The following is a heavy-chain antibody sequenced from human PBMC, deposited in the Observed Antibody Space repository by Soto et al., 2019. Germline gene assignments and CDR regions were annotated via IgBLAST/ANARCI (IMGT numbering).Heavy chain of an antibody. V-gene: IGHV6-1*01. Sequence: HTLSLTFAISGDSFSSKVATWNWIRRAPSRGLEWLGRTYYRSKWSTDYAVSLRGRITVSPDSSKNHFSLRLTYLTPEDTAVYYCERALAGRYDYWGQGTLVT. D-gene: IGHD1-26*01. CDR1: GDSFSSKVAT. CDR2: TYYRSKWST. CDR3: ERALAGRYDY. J-gene: IGHJ4*02.